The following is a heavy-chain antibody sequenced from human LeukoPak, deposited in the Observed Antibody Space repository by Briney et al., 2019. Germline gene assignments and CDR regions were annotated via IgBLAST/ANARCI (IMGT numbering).Heavy chain of an antibody. J-gene: IGHJ4*02. V-gene: IGHV3-21*01. CDR3: AKRSGYSYGSRYALDY. CDR2: ISSSSSYI. D-gene: IGHD5-18*01. Sequence: GGSLRLSCAASGFTFSSYSMNWVRQAPGKGLEWVSSISSSSSYIYYADSVKGRFTISRDNSKNTLYLQMNSLRAEDTAVYYCAKRSGYSYGSRYALDYWGQGTLVTVSS. CDR1: GFTFSSYS.